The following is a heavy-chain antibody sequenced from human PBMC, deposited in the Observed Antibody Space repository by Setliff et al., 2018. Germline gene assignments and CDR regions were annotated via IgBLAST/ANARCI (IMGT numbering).Heavy chain of an antibody. J-gene: IGHJ3*02. D-gene: IGHD2-15*01. CDR3: ATNSGGNTVDAFDI. CDR2: FDPEDGET. CDR1: GYTLTELS. V-gene: IGHV1-24*01. Sequence: ASVKVSCKVSGYTLTELSMHWVRQAPGKGLEWMGGFDPEDGETIYAQKFQGRVTMTEDTSTDTAYMELSSLRSEDTAVYYCATNSGGNTVDAFDIWGQGTMVTVSS.